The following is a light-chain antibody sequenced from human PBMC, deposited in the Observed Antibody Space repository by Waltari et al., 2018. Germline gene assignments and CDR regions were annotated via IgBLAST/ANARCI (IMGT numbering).Light chain of an antibody. CDR3: QQYDGDVGT. V-gene: IGKV3-20*01. Sequence: EIVLTQSPGTRSLFPGERATLSCRASQTVTSISLTWYQQKLCQAPRPLIYGTTRRATGIPDRFSGSWSGTDFTPTINRLEPEDFAVYYCQQYDGDVGTFGGGTKVEI. CDR1: QTVTSIS. CDR2: GTT. J-gene: IGKJ4*01.